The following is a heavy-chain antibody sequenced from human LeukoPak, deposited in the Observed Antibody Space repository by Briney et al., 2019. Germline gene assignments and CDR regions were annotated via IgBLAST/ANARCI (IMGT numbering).Heavy chain of an antibody. CDR3: ARSEGYCSGGSCFSNDVFDI. D-gene: IGHD2-15*01. J-gene: IGHJ3*02. CDR2: ISYKGNT. V-gene: IGHV4-30-4*01. Sequence: SQTLSLTCTVSGASITSGDYYWNWIRQPPGKGLEWIGCISYKGNTYYNPSLKSRVTISPAASKSQLSLKLTSVTAADTAVYYCARSEGYCSGGSCFSNDVFDIWGQGTMVTVSS. CDR1: GASITSGDYY.